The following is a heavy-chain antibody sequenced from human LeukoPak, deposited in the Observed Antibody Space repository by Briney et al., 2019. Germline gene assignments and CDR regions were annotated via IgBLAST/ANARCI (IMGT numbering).Heavy chain of an antibody. Sequence: GGSLRLSCAASGFTVSSNYMSWVRQAPGKGLEWVSVIYSGGSTYYADSVKGRFTISRDNSKNTLYLQMNSLRAEDTAVYYCAGGTQLWRHYYYYGMDVWGQGTTVTVSS. CDR3: AGGTQLWRHYYYYGMDV. CDR2: IYSGGST. J-gene: IGHJ6*02. V-gene: IGHV3-53*01. CDR1: GFTVSSNY. D-gene: IGHD5-18*01.